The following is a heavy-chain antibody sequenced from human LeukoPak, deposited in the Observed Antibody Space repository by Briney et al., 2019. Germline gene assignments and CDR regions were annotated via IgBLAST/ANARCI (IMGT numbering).Heavy chain of an antibody. CDR2: ISGSGGST. J-gene: IGHJ4*02. Sequence: GGSLRLSCAASGFTFSSYAMSWVRQAPGKGLEWVSAISGSGGSTYYADSVKGRFTISRDNSKNTLYLQMNSLRAEDTAVYYCAKDLKGGWSKLNFDYWGQGTLVTVSS. CDR3: AKDLKGGWSKLNFDY. CDR1: GFTFSSYA. V-gene: IGHV3-23*01. D-gene: IGHD6-19*01.